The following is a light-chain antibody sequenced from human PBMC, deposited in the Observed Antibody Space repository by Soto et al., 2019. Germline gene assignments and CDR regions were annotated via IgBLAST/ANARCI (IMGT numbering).Light chain of an antibody. Sequence: QSVLTQPPSVSGAPGQRVTISCTGSSSNIGAGYDVHWYQRLPGTAPKVLIYGNNNRPSGVPDRFSGSKSGTSASLAITGLQAEDEADYYCQSYDSSLSGSYVFGNGTKLTVL. CDR2: GNN. V-gene: IGLV1-40*01. CDR3: QSYDSSLSGSYV. J-gene: IGLJ1*01. CDR1: SSNIGAGYD.